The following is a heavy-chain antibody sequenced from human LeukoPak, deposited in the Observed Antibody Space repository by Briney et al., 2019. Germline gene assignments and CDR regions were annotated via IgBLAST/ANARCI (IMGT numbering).Heavy chain of an antibody. CDR2: ISSSGSTI. CDR1: GFTFSSYE. V-gene: IGHV3-48*03. Sequence: GGSPRLSCAASGFTFSSYEMNWVRQAPGKGLEWVSYISSSGSTIYYADSVKGRFTISRDNAKNSLYLQMNSLRAEDTAVYYCARDVLTGELFDYWGQGTLVTVSS. J-gene: IGHJ4*02. CDR3: ARDVLTGELFDY. D-gene: IGHD7-27*01.